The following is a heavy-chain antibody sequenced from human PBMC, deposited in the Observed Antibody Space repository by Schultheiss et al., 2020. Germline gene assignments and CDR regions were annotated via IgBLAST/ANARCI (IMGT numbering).Heavy chain of an antibody. CDR1: GGSFSTYY. V-gene: IGHV4-34*01. CDR3: ARVGAAADP. Sequence: SETLSLTCSVSGGSFSTYYWSWIRQPPGKGLEWIGEINHSGSTNYNPSRKSRVTISVDTSKNQFSLKLSSVPAADTAVYYCARVGAAADPWGQGTLVTVSS. CDR2: INHSGST. D-gene: IGHD6-13*01. J-gene: IGHJ5*02.